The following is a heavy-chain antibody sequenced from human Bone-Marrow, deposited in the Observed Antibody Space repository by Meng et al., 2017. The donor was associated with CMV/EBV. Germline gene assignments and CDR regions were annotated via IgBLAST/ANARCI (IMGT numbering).Heavy chain of an antibody. D-gene: IGHD2-21*01. CDR3: ARDTVYCGGDCPPAFDI. J-gene: IGHJ3*02. Sequence: GESLKISCAASGFTFSSYSMDWVRQAPGKGLEWVSSISSSSSYIYYADSVKGRFTISRDNAKNSLYLQMNSLRAEDTAVYYCARDTVYCGGDCPPAFDIWGQGTMVTV. CDR1: GFTFSSYS. CDR2: ISSSSSYI. V-gene: IGHV3-21*01.